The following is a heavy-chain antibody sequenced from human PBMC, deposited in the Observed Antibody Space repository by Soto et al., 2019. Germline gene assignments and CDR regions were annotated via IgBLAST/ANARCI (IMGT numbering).Heavy chain of an antibody. J-gene: IGHJ6*02. CDR1: GFTFSSNY. V-gene: IGHV3-53*01. Sequence: GGSLRLSCAASGFTFSSNYMSWVRQAPGKGLEWVSVIYSGGSTYYADSVKGRFTTSRDNSKNTLYLQMNSLRAEDTAVYYCAREIAAAALTDDYYYYYGMDVWGQGTTVTVSS. CDR2: IYSGGST. D-gene: IGHD6-13*01. CDR3: AREIAAAALTDDYYYYYGMDV.